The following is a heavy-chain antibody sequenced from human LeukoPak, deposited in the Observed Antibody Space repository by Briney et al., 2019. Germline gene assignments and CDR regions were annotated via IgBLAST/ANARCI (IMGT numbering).Heavy chain of an antibody. CDR3: ARGENYYDSTGYDY. CDR2: ISSSGSTI. CDR1: EFTFSDYW. J-gene: IGHJ4*02. D-gene: IGHD3-22*01. V-gene: IGHV3-11*04. Sequence: PGGSLRLSCAASEFTFSDYWMSWVRQAPGKGLEWVSYISSSGSTIYYADSVKGRFTISRDNAKNSLYLQMNSLRAEDTAVYYCARGENYYDSTGYDYWGQGTLVTVSS.